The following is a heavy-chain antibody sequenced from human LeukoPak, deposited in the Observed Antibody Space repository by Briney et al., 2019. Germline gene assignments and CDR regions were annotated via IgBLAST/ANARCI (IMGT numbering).Heavy chain of an antibody. J-gene: IGHJ5*02. CDR2: IYYSGST. V-gene: IGHV4-30-4*01. D-gene: IGHD4-11*01. Sequence: SETLSLTCTVSGGSISSGDYYWSWIRQPPGKGLEWIGYIYYSGSTYYDPSLKSRVTISVDTSKNQFSLKLSSVTAADTAVYYCAREDSSYALSFDPWGQGTLVTVSS. CDR1: GGSISSGDYY. CDR3: AREDSSYALSFDP.